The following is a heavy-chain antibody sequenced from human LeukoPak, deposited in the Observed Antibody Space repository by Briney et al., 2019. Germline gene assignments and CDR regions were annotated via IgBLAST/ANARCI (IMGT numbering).Heavy chain of an antibody. CDR3: ARLPVASPYYYYYYYMDV. CDR1: GGSISSSSYY. J-gene: IGHJ6*03. CDR2: IYYSGST. D-gene: IGHD4-23*01. Sequence: PSETLSLTCTVSGGSISSSSYYWGWIRQPPGKGLEWIGSIYYSGSTYYNPSLKSRVTISVDTSKNQFSLKLSSVTAADTAVYYCARLPVASPYYYYYYYMDVWGKGTTVTISS. V-gene: IGHV4-39*07.